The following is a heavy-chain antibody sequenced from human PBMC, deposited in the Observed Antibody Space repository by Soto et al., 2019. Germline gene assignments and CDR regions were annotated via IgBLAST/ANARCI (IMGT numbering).Heavy chain of an antibody. CDR1: GCSISSGDYY. V-gene: IGHV4-30-4*01. CDR2: IYYSGIT. CDR3: ARVSTTVTTFYYYYGMDV. Sequence: PAETLSLTCTVSGCSISSGDYYWSWIRQPPGKGLEWIGYIYYSGITYYNPSLKSRVTISVDTSKNQFSLKLSSVTAADTAVYYCARVSTTVTTFYYYYGMDVWGQGTTVTVSS. D-gene: IGHD4-4*01. J-gene: IGHJ6*02.